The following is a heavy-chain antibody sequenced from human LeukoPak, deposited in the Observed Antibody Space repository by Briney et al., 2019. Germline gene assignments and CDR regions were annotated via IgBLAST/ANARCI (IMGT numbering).Heavy chain of an antibody. CDR1: GFTFSNYA. Sequence: GGSLRLSCSVSGFTFSNYAMHWVRQAPGKGLEWVSLISGGSGNIYYVDSVKGRFTITRDNSKNTLYVQMNSLRAEDTAIYYCAKGSDYYGSVTSKKTDWGQGTLVSVSS. D-gene: IGHD3-10*01. J-gene: IGHJ4*02. CDR3: AKGSDYYGSVTSKKTD. CDR2: ISGGSGNI. V-gene: IGHV3-23*01.